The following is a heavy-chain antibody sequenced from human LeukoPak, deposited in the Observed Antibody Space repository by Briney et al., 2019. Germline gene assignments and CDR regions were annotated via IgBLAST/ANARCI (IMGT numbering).Heavy chain of an antibody. D-gene: IGHD2-2*03. CDR2: ISGSGGRGYT. J-gene: IGHJ4*02. CDR3: AKVGYCSSTSCSYFDY. CDR1: GFTFSNYV. V-gene: IGHV3-23*01. Sequence: GGSLRLSCAASGFTFSNYVTAWVRQAPGKGLEWVSAISGSGGRGYTYYADSAKGRFTISRDNAKNTMYLQMSSLSAEDTAVYYCAKVGYCSSTSCSYFDYWGQGTLVTVSS.